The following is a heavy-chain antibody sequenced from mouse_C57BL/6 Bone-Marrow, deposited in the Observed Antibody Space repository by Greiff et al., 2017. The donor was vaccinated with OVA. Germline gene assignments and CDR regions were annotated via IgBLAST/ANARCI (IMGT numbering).Heavy chain of an antibody. CDR2: ISSGGSYT. V-gene: IGHV5-6*02. CDR1: GFTFSSYG. J-gene: IGHJ4*01. Sequence: EVKLVESGGDLVKPGGSLKLSCAASGFTFSSYGMSWVRQTPDKRLEWVATISSGGSYTYYPDSVKGRFTISRDNAKNTLYLQMSSLKSEDTAMYDCAREEDYALYYCAMDYWGQGTSVTVSS. CDR3: AREEDYALYYCAMDY. D-gene: IGHD2-4*01.